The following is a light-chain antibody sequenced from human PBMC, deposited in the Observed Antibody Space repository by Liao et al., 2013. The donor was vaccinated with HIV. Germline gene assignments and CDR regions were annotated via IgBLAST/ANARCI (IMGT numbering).Light chain of an antibody. Sequence: SYEVTQPHAVSVSPGQTASITCSGDKLGNKYVCWYQQKPGQSPLPVIYQNTRRPSGISDRFSASKSGNTATLTISETQPLDEADYYCQTWDRTSVVFGGGTRLTVL. CDR1: KLGNKY. J-gene: IGLJ2*01. CDR2: QNT. V-gene: IGLV3-1*01. CDR3: QTWDRTSVV.